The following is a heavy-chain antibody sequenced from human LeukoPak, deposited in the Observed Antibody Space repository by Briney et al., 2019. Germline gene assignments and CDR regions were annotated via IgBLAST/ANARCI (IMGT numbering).Heavy chain of an antibody. D-gene: IGHD1-26*01. J-gene: IGHJ6*03. CDR3: ARDPYSGNYGAYYYYYMDV. CDR1: GFTFSSYG. Sequence: GGSLRPSCATSGFTFSSYGMHWVRQVPGKGLEWVAVISKDAKSNYHVDSVKGRFTISRDNAKNSLYLQMDSLRVEDTAEYYCARDPYSGNYGAYYYYYMDVWGKGTTVTVSS. CDR2: ISKDAKSN. V-gene: IGHV3-30*03.